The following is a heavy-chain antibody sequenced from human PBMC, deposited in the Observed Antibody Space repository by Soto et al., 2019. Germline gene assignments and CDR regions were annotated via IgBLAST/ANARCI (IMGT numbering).Heavy chain of an antibody. V-gene: IGHV4-4*02. CDR2: IYHSGST. D-gene: IGHD3-16*02. Sequence: SETLSLTCAVSSGSISSSNWWSWVRQPPGKGLEWIGEIYHSGSTNYNPSLKSRVTISVDKSKNQFSLKLSSVTAADTAVYYCAGDYIWGSYRYYYWGQGTLVTVSS. J-gene: IGHJ4*02. CDR1: SGSISSSNW. CDR3: AGDYIWGSYRYYY.